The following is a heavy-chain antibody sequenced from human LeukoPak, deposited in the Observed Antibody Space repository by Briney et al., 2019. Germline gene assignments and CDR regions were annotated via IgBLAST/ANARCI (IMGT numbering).Heavy chain of an antibody. V-gene: IGHV3-33*08. Sequence: PGGSLRLSCAASGFTFSSYGMHWVRQAPGKGLEWVAVIWYDGSNKYYADSVKGRFTISRDNSKNTLYLQMNSLRAEDTAVYYCARETGDLEGVFDYWGQGTLVTVSS. D-gene: IGHD7-27*01. CDR3: ARETGDLEGVFDY. CDR1: GFTFSSYG. CDR2: IWYDGSNK. J-gene: IGHJ4*02.